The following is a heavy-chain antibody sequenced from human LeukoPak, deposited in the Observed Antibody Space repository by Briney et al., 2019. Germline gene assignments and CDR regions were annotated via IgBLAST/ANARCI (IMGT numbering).Heavy chain of an antibody. J-gene: IGHJ4*02. CDR2: ISESGEDP. CDR1: RFTFSNYA. D-gene: IGHD1-26*01. CDR3: AKDRTSGSYDFDS. V-gene: IGHV3-23*01. Sequence: PGGSLRLFCAASRFTFSNYAMNWVRQAPGKGLEWVSSISESGEDPSYADSVKGRFIISRDNSRNSLYLQMNSLRAEDTAIYYCAKDRTSGSYDFDSWGQGTLVTVSS.